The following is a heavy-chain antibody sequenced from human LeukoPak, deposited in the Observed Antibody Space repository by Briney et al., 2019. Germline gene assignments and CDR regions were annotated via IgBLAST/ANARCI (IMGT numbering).Heavy chain of an antibody. CDR2: IDGSGQTT. D-gene: IGHD3/OR15-3a*01. Sequence: QSGGSLRLSCAASGLTFRSSAMSWVRQAREKGRGWVSAIDGSGQTTYYADSVKGRFTISRDNSKNTLYLQLTSLRVDDTAVYYCAKVATWTYFDSWGQGTLVTVSS. CDR3: AKVATWTYFDS. V-gene: IGHV3-23*01. J-gene: IGHJ4*02. CDR1: GLTFRSSA.